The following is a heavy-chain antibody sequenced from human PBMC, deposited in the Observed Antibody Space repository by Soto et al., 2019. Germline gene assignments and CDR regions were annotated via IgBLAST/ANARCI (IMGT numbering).Heavy chain of an antibody. CDR1: GYTFTGYY. CDR2: INPNSGGT. CDR3: ARVPAVAGYNRFDP. Sequence: ASVKVSCKASGYTFTGYYMHWVRQAPGQGLEWMGWINPNSGGTNYAQKFQGWVTMTRDTSISTAYMELSRLRSDDTAVYYCARVPAVAGYNRFDPWGQGTLVTVSS. V-gene: IGHV1-2*04. J-gene: IGHJ5*02. D-gene: IGHD6-19*01.